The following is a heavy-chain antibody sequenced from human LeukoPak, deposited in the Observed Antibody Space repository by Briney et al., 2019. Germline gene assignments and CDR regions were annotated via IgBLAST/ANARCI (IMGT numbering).Heavy chain of an antibody. D-gene: IGHD3-22*01. CDR2: SGST. Sequence: SETLSLTCTVSGYSISSGYYWGWIRQPPGKGLEWIGSGSTYYNPSLKSRVTISVDTSKNQFSLKLSSVTAADTAVYYCARLLSGSYYFDYWGQGTLVTVSS. V-gene: IGHV4-38-2*02. CDR1: GYSISSGYY. CDR3: ARLLSGSYYFDY. J-gene: IGHJ4*02.